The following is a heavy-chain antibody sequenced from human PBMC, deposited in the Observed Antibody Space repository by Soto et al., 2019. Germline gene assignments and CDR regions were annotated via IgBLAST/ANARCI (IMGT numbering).Heavy chain of an antibody. Sequence: SETLSLTCAVSGVSISSGNWWTWVRQTPQRGLEYIGEIFHDGTANYYPSFERRVAISVDTSKNQFSLKLTSVTAADTAIYFCARLVYDTRLNYMYFDFWGQGALVPVSS. CDR1: GVSISSGNW. V-gene: IGHV4-4*02. D-gene: IGHD2-8*01. CDR3: ARLVYDTRLNYMYFDF. CDR2: IFHDGTA. J-gene: IGHJ4*02.